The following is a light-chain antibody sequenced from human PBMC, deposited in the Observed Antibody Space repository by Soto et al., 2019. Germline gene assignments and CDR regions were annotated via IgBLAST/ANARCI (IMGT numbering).Light chain of an antibody. V-gene: IGLV1-51*01. CDR3: GTWDSGLSAGGV. Sequence: QTVVTQPPSVSAAPGQTVTISCSGSSSNIGNNYVSWYQQLPGTAPKLLIYDNNKRPSGIPDRFSGSKSGTSATLGITGLQTGDEADYYCGTWDSGLSAGGVFGGGTKRTVL. CDR1: SSNIGNNY. J-gene: IGLJ2*01. CDR2: DNN.